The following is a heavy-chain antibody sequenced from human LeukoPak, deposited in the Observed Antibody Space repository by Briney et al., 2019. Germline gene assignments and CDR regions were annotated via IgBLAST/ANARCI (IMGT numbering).Heavy chain of an antibody. Sequence: TGGSLRFSCAASGFTFSNAWMNWVRQAPGKGPEWVGRIKSKTDGETTDYAAPVKGRFTISRDDSKNTLYLQMNSLKAEDTAVYYCTTVLHCYNWGGKDSIDYWGQGTLVTVSS. CDR3: TTVLHCYNWGGKDSIDY. V-gene: IGHV3-15*01. J-gene: IGHJ4*02. CDR2: IKSKTDGETT. D-gene: IGHD2-21*01. CDR1: GFTFSNAW.